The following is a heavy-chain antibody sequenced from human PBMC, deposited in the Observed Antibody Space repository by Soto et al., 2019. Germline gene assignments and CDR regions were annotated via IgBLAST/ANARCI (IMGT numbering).Heavy chain of an antibody. Sequence: QEQLVESGGGVVQPGTSLRLSCAASGLTFSNYGMHWVRQAPGKGLEWVAVIWYDGITKFYADSVKGRFSISRDNSKNKLYLEMNSLRAEDTAVYFCATVDNYYGSAFWGQGTLVTVSP. CDR1: GLTFSNYG. J-gene: IGHJ4*02. CDR2: IWYDGITK. D-gene: IGHD3-10*01. V-gene: IGHV3-33*01. CDR3: ATVDNYYGSAF.